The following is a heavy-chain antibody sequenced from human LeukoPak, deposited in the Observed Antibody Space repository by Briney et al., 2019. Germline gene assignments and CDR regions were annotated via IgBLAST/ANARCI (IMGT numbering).Heavy chain of an antibody. D-gene: IGHD2-2*02. Sequence: SVKVSCRASGGTFSSYAISWVRQAPGQGLEWMGGIIPIFGTANYAQKFQGRVTITADESTSTAYMELSSLRSEDTAVYYCARVLSMGVPAAINWFDPWGQGTLVTVSS. V-gene: IGHV1-69*01. CDR1: GGTFSSYA. CDR2: IIPIFGTA. CDR3: ARVLSMGVPAAINWFDP. J-gene: IGHJ5*02.